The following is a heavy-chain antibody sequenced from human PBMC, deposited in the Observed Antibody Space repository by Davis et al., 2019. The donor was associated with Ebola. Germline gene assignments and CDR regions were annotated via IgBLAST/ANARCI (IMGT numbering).Heavy chain of an antibody. Sequence: PSETLSLTCAASRFTFSSHPMQWVRQAPGKGLEWVAVISYDGTIDNYADSVKGRFTISRDNAKNSLYLQMNSLRAEDTAVYYCAKEFSSSWSLYYYGMDVWGQGTTVTVS. CDR2: ISYDGTID. CDR3: AKEFSSSWSLYYYGMDV. D-gene: IGHD6-13*01. V-gene: IGHV3-30-3*01. J-gene: IGHJ6*02. CDR1: RFTFSSHP.